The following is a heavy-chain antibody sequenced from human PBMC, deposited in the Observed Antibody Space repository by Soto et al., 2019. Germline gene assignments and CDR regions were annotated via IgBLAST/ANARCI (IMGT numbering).Heavy chain of an antibody. CDR2: IRSKANSYAT. J-gene: IGHJ5*02. CDR3: TTSQSIAGP. CDR1: GFTFSGSA. Sequence: VGSLRLSCAASGFTFSGSAMHWVRQASGKGLEWVGRIRSKANSYATAYAASVKGRFTISRDDSKNTAYLQMNSLKTEDTAVYYCTTSQSIAGPWGQGTLVTVSS. D-gene: IGHD6-6*01. V-gene: IGHV3-73*01.